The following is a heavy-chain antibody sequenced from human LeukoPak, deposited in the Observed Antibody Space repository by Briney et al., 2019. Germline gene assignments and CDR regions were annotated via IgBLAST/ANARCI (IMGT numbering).Heavy chain of an antibody. CDR3: ARGDGYNPHFDY. CDR1: GGTFSSYA. V-gene: IGHV1-69*04. CDR2: IIPILGIT. J-gene: IGHJ4*02. D-gene: IGHD5-24*01. Sequence: SVKVSCKASGGTFSSYAISWVRQAPGQRLEWMGRIIPILGITNYAQKFQGRVTITAAKSTSTAYMELSSLRSEDTAVYYCARGDGYNPHFDYWGQGTLVTVSS.